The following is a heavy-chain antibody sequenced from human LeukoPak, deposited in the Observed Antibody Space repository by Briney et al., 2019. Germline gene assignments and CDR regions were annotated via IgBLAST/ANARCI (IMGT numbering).Heavy chain of an antibody. CDR1: GFTFSTHS. CDR2: ISGSGGST. Sequence: PGGSLRLSCSASGFTFSTHSMNWVRQAPGKGLEWVSAISGSGGSTYYADSVKGRFTISRDNSKNTLYLQMNSLRAEDTAVYYCAKDPTSYSSGYYPPFGYWGQGTLVTVSS. V-gene: IGHV3-23*01. D-gene: IGHD3-22*01. CDR3: AKDPTSYSSGYYPPFGY. J-gene: IGHJ4*02.